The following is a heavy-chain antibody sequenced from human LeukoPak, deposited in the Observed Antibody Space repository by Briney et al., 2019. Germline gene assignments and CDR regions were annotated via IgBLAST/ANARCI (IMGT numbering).Heavy chain of an antibody. Sequence: ASVKVSCKASGYTFTSYDINWVRQATGQGLEWMGWMNPNSGNTGYAQKFQGRVTMTRNTSISTAYMELSSLRSEDTAVYYCARDFGQLVPDAFDIWGQGTMVTVSS. CDR3: ARDFGQLVPDAFDI. CDR1: GYTFTSYD. D-gene: IGHD2-2*01. J-gene: IGHJ3*02. CDR2: MNPNSGNT. V-gene: IGHV1-8*01.